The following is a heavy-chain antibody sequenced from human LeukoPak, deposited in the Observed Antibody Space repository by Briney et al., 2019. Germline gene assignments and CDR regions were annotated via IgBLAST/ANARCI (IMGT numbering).Heavy chain of an antibody. Sequence: GGSLRLSCAASGFTFSSYGMHWVRQAPGKGLEWVAVISYDGSNKYYADSVKGRFTISRDNSKNTLYLQMNSLRAEDTAVYYCAKSGLALAGWFDYWGQGTLVTVSS. D-gene: IGHD6-19*01. CDR1: GFTFSSYG. V-gene: IGHV3-30*18. CDR3: AKSGLALAGWFDY. CDR2: ISYDGSNK. J-gene: IGHJ4*02.